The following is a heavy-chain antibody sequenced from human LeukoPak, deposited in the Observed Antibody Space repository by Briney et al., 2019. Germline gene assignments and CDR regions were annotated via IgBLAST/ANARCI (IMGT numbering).Heavy chain of an antibody. CDR2: ISGSGGST. CDR1: GFTVSSNY. V-gene: IGHV3-23*01. D-gene: IGHD3-3*01. J-gene: IGHJ4*02. Sequence: PGGSLRLSCAVSGFTVSSNYMGWVRQAPGKGLEWVSAISGSGGSTYYADSVKGRFTISRDNSKNTLYLQMNSLRAEDTAVYYCAKEGSGYVDYWGQGTLVTVSS. CDR3: AKEGSGYVDY.